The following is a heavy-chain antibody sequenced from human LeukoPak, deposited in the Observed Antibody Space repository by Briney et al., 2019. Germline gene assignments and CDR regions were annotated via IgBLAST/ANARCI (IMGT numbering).Heavy chain of an antibody. J-gene: IGHJ3*02. CDR1: GYTFTGYY. CDR2: MNPNSGNT. Sequence: ASVKVSCKASGYTFTGYYMHWVRQATGQGLEWVGYMNPNSGNTVYAQNFQGRVTITTDTSISTAYMELSSLRSDDTAVYYCARGGTGYSSGWLRAFDIWGQGTMVTVSS. V-gene: IGHV1-8*03. CDR3: ARGGTGYSSGWLRAFDI. D-gene: IGHD6-19*01.